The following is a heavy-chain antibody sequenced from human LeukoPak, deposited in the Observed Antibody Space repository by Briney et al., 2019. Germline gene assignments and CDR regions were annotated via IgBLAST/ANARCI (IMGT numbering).Heavy chain of an antibody. J-gene: IGHJ5*02. Sequence: PSETLSLTCAVSGGSISSGGYSWSWIRQPPGKGLEWIGYIYHSGSTYYNPSLKSRVTISVDRSKNQFSLKLSSVTAADTAVYYCARHQLSSNWFDPWGQGTLVTVSS. CDR1: GGSISSGGYS. CDR2: IYHSGST. D-gene: IGHD1-26*01. V-gene: IGHV4-30-2*01. CDR3: ARHQLSSNWFDP.